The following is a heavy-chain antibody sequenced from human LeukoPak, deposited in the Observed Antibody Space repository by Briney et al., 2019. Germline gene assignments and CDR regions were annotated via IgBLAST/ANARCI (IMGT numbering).Heavy chain of an antibody. Sequence: GGSLRLSCAASGFTFSSYGMHWVRQAPGKGLEWVTIISYDGSNKYYADSVKGRFTISRDNSKNTLYLQMNSLRVEDTAVYYCARDVLLWFGELPKGGFDYWGQGTLVTVSS. J-gene: IGHJ4*02. CDR3: ARDVLLWFGELPKGGFDY. CDR1: GFTFSSYG. CDR2: ISYDGSNK. D-gene: IGHD3-10*01. V-gene: IGHV3-30*03.